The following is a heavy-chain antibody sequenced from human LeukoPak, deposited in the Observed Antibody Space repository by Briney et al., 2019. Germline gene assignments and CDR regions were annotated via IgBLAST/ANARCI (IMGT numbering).Heavy chain of an antibody. D-gene: IGHD3-22*01. CDR1: GFTFSSYA. V-gene: IGHV3-23*01. J-gene: IGHJ3*02. CDR3: AKDRPYYDSSGYTPLCDAFDI. Sequence: PGGSLRLSCAASGFTFSSYAMSWVRQAPGKGLEWVSDISGSGGGTYYADSVKGRFTISRDNSKNTLYLQMNSLRAEDTAVYYCAKDRPYYDSSGYTPLCDAFDIWGQGTMVTVSS. CDR2: ISGSGGGT.